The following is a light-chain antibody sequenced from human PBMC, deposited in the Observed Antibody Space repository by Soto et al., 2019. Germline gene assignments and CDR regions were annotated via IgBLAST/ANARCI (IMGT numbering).Light chain of an antibody. J-gene: IGKJ1*01. Sequence: EIVLTQSPGTLSLSPGERATLSCRASQSVSSRSLAWFQQKPGQAPRLLIYAASSRATGIPDRFSGSGFGTDFTLPISRLVPEDFAVYYCQQYGSSPWTFGQGTKVEIK. CDR1: QSVSSRS. CDR2: AAS. V-gene: IGKV3-20*01. CDR3: QQYGSSPWT.